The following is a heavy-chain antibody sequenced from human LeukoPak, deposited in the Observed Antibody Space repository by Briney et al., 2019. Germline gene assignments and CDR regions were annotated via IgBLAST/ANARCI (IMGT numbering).Heavy chain of an antibody. CDR3: ARDIGSRDCSGGSCYSGSPATWKMSRHYYYGMDV. CDR2: ISAYNGNT. D-gene: IGHD2-15*01. CDR1: GYTFTSYG. Sequence: ASVKVSCKASGYTFTSYGISWVRQAPGQGLEWMGWISAYNGNTNYAQKLQGRVTMTTDTSTSTAYMELRSLRSDDTAVYYCARDIGSRDCSGGSCYSGSPATWKMSRHYYYGMDVWGQGTTVTVSS. V-gene: IGHV1-18*01. J-gene: IGHJ6*02.